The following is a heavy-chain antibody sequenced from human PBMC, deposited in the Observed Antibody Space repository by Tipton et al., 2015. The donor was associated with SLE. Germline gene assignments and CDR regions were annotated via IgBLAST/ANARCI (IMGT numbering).Heavy chain of an antibody. V-gene: IGHV4-59*08. J-gene: IGHJ4*02. CDR3: ASRAAAGTIDY. CDR1: GGSISSYY. D-gene: IGHD6-13*01. Sequence: TLSLTCTVSGGSISSYYWSWIRQPPGKGLEWIGYIYYSGSTNYNSSLKSRVTISVDTSKNQFSLKLSSVTAADTAVYYCASRAAAGTIDYWGQGTLVTVSS. CDR2: IYYSGST.